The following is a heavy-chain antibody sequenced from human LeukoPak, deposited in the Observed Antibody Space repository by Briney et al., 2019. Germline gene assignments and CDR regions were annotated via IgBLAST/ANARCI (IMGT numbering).Heavy chain of an antibody. CDR3: ARAPSGWYWPYFDY. J-gene: IGHJ4*02. Sequence: SETLSLTCTVSGDSISSYYWSWIRQPPGKGLEWIGYIYYSGSTNYNPSLKSRVTISVDTSKNQFSLKLSSVTAADTAVYYCARAPSGWYWPYFDYWGQGTLVTVSS. D-gene: IGHD6-19*01. CDR2: IYYSGST. CDR1: GDSISSYY. V-gene: IGHV4-59*01.